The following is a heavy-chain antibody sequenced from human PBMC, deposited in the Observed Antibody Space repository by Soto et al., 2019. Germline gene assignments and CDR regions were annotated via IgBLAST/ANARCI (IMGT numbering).Heavy chain of an antibody. D-gene: IGHD2-15*01. J-gene: IGHJ4*02. V-gene: IGHV1-18*04. CDR1: GYTFTYCG. Sequence: GSSVTVSCKSSGYTFTYCGISWLGPVPGEGLEWRGWIGGDNGNTNDAQKLQGRVTMTAQTSTSTDYMKRTSLRSDDTAGYDGAGTCKGSGFDYWGQGTLVTVSS. CDR2: IGGDNGNT. CDR3: AGTCKGSGFDY.